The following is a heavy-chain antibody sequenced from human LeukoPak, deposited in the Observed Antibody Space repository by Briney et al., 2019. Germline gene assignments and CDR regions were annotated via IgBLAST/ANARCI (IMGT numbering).Heavy chain of an antibody. J-gene: IGHJ4*02. D-gene: IGHD3-22*01. CDR1: GGSIRSSYYY. CDR2: IYDSGST. V-gene: IGHV4-39*01. CDR3: AGSNHYYDSSGYKYYFDY. Sequence: SETLSLTCTVSGGSIRSSYYYWGWIRQPPGKGLEWIGSIYDSGSTYYNPSLKSRVTISVDTSKNQFSLKLSSVTAADTAVYYCAGSNHYYDSSGYKYYFDYWGQGTLVTVSS.